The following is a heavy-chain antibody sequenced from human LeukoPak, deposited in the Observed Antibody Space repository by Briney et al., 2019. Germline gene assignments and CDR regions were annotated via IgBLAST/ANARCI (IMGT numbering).Heavy chain of an antibody. J-gene: IGHJ4*02. CDR1: GGSISSSSYY. CDR3: ARAEGTFDY. V-gene: IGHV4-39*07. CDR2: IYHSGST. D-gene: IGHD1-1*01. Sequence: SETLSLTCTVSGGSISSSSYYWGWIRQPPGKGLEWIGSIYHSGSTNYNPSLKSRVTISADTSKNQFSLKLSSVTAADTAVYYCARAEGTFDYWGQGTLVTVSS.